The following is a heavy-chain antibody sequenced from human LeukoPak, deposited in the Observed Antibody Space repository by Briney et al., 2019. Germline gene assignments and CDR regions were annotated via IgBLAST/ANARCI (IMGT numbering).Heavy chain of an antibody. CDR3: ARVTGSITIFGVVIISDNWFDP. CDR2: INPSGGST. Sequence: ASVKVSCKASGYTFTSYYMHWVRQAPGQGLEWMGIINPSGGSTSYAQKFQGRVTMTRDTSTSTVYMELSSLRSEDTAVYYCARVTGSITIFGVVIISDNWFDPWDQGTLVTVSS. J-gene: IGHJ5*02. V-gene: IGHV1-46*01. D-gene: IGHD3-3*01. CDR1: GYTFTSYY.